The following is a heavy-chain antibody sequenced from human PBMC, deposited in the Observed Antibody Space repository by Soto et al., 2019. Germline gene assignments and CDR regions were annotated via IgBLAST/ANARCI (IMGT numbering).Heavy chain of an antibody. V-gene: IGHV3-23*01. D-gene: IGHD2-15*01. CDR3: AKDQLGYCSGGSCYPGAFDI. Sequence: EVQLLESGGGLVQPGGSLRLSCAASGFTFSSYAMSWVRQAPGKGLEWVSAISGSGGSTYYADSVKGRFTISRDNSKNTLYLQMNSLRAEDTAVYYWAKDQLGYCSGGSCYPGAFDIWGQGTMVTVSS. J-gene: IGHJ3*02. CDR1: GFTFSSYA. CDR2: ISGSGGST.